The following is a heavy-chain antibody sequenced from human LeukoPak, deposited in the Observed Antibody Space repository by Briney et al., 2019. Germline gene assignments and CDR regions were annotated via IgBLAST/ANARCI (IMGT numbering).Heavy chain of an antibody. CDR2: IIPILGIA. CDR1: GYTFTSYA. V-gene: IGHV1-69*04. CDR3: ARGCSSTSCSFDY. D-gene: IGHD2-2*01. Sequence: ASVKVSCKASGYTFTSYAMHWVRQAPGQGLEWMGRIIPILGIANYAQKFQGRVTITADKSTSTAYMELSSLRSEDTAVYYCARGCSSTSCSFDYWGQGTLVTVSS. J-gene: IGHJ4*02.